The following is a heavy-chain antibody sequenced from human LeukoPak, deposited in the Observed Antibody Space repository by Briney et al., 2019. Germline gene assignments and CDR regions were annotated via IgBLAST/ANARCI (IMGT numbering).Heavy chain of an antibody. CDR3: ARPYYYDSRIDP. CDR2: MYYSGST. J-gene: IGHJ5*02. V-gene: IGHV4-30-4*01. Sequence: SETLSLTCTFSGGSISRGDYYWSWIRQPPGKGLEWIAYMYYSGSTYYNPSLKSRVTMSADTSKNQLSLKLSSVTAADTAVYYCARPYYYDSRIDPWGQGILVTVSS. D-gene: IGHD3-22*01. CDR1: GGSISRGDYY.